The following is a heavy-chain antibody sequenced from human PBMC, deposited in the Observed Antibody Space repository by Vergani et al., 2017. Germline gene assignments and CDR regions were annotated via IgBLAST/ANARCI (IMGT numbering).Heavy chain of an antibody. Sequence: EVQLLESGGDLVQPGGSLRLSCAASVFTFNHYAMNWVRQAPGKGLEWVSGISGSGGSTYYAGSVKGRVTISRDSSKNTLYLQMNSLSAGDTAVYYCAKANPRNSGYDYLYYYHAMDVWGQGTTVTVSS. CDR3: AKANPRNSGYDYLYYYHAMDV. CDR1: VFTFNHYA. J-gene: IGHJ6*02. V-gene: IGHV3-23*01. D-gene: IGHD5-12*01. CDR2: ISGSGGST.